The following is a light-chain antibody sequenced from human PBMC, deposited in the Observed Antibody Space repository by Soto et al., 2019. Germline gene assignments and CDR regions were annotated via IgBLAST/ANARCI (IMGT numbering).Light chain of an antibody. CDR3: QQSYSTPRT. Sequence: DIQMTQSPSSLSASVGDRVTXXXXASQSISSYLNWYQQKPGKAPKLLIYAASSLQSGVPSRFSGSGSGTDFTLTISSLQPEDFATYYCQQSYSTPRTFGQGTKVDIK. V-gene: IGKV1-39*01. J-gene: IGKJ1*01. CDR2: AAS. CDR1: QSISSY.